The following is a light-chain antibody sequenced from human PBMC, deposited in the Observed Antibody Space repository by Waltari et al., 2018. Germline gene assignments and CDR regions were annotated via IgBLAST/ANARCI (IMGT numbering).Light chain of an antibody. Sequence: EIVLTQSPGTLSLSPGASATPSCRPSQNVNSDFFAWYQHKVGQAPRLLIAGASIRATGTPDRFSGSGSGTDFTLTISRLEPEDFAIYYCQQYTIPPFTFGQGTRLEIK. CDR3: QQYTIPPFT. J-gene: IGKJ5*01. V-gene: IGKV3-20*01. CDR1: QNVNSDF. CDR2: GAS.